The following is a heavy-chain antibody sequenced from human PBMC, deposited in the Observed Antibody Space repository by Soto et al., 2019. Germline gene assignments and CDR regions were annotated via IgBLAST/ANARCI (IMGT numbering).Heavy chain of an antibody. CDR2: IIPILGIA. J-gene: IGHJ4*02. CDR3: ARGAREPSYDILTGYRDY. D-gene: IGHD3-9*01. CDR1: GGTFSSYT. V-gene: IGHV1-69*02. Sequence: SVKVSCKASGGTFSSYTISWVRQAPGQGLEWMGRIIPILGIANYAQKFQGRVTITADKSTSTAYMELSSLRSEDTAVYYCARGAREPSYDILTGYRDYWGQGTLVTVSS.